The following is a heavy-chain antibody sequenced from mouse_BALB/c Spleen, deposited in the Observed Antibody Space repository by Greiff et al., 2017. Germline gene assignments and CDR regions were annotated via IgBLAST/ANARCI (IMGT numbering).Heavy chain of an antibody. V-gene: IGHV8-8*01. CDR3: ARIRYGAMDY. CDR2: IWWDDVK. Sequence: VKLMESGPGLVAPSQSLSITCTVSGFSLTSYGVHWVRQPSGKGLEWLAHIWWDDVKRYNPALKSRLTISKDTSSSQVFLKIASVDTADTATYYCARIRYGAMDYWGQGTSVTVSS. J-gene: IGHJ4*01. CDR1: GFSLTSYG. D-gene: IGHD2-10*02.